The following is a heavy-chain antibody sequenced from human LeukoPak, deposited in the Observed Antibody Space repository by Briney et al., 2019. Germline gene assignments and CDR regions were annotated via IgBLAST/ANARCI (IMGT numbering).Heavy chain of an antibody. CDR1: GGTFSSYT. V-gene: IGHV1-69*02. Sequence: ASVKVSCKASGGTFSSYTISWVRQAPGQGLEWMGRIIPILGIADYAQKFQGRVTITADKSTSTAYMELSSLRSEDTAVYYCARVIHIAVAPFDYWGQGTLVTVSS. CDR2: IIPILGIA. J-gene: IGHJ4*02. D-gene: IGHD6-19*01. CDR3: ARVIHIAVAPFDY.